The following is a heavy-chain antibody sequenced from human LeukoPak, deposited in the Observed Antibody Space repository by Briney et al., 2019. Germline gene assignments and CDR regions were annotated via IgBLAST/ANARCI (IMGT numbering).Heavy chain of an antibody. J-gene: IGHJ5*02. V-gene: IGHV3-11*01. CDR3: ARDSYCGSTSCRWFDP. Sequence: GGSLRLSCAASGFTFSDYYMSWIRQAPGKGLEWVSYISSSGSTIYYADSVKGRFTISRDNAKNSLYLQMNSLRAEDTAVYYCARDSYCGSTSCRWFDPWGQGTLVTVSS. CDR2: ISSSGSTI. CDR1: GFTFSDYY. D-gene: IGHD2-2*01.